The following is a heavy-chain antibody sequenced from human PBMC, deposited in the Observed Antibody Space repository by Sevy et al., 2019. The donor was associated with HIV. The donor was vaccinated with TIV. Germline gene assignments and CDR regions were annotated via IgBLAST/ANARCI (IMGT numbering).Heavy chain of an antibody. J-gene: IGHJ4*02. D-gene: IGHD3-22*01. Sequence: GGSLRLSCAASGFTFSNYPMHWVRQAPGKGLEWVAVISYDGSTTYYADSLKGRFTISRDTPKSTLYLQVNSLRAEDAAVYYCARAALTSGYLYYFDYWGQGTLVTVSS. CDR2: ISYDGSTT. CDR1: GFTFSNYP. V-gene: IGHV3-30*04. CDR3: ARAALTSGYLYYFDY.